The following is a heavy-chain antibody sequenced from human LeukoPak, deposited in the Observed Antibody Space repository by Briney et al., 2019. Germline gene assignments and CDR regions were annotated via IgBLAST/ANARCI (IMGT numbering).Heavy chain of an antibody. J-gene: IGHJ4*02. Sequence: GGSLRLSCAASKSTFSDYTMNWVRQAPGKGLEWVSSISSSSTYIYYADSVKGRFTISRDNAKNSLYLQMNSLGVEDTAVYFCARTQLPDYWGQGTLVTVSS. V-gene: IGHV3-21*01. D-gene: IGHD2-2*01. CDR3: ARTQLPDY. CDR2: ISSSSTYI. CDR1: KSTFSDYT.